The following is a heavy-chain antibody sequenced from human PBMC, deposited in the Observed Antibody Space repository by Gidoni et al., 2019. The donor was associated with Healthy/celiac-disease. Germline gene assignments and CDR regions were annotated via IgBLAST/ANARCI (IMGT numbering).Heavy chain of an antibody. Sequence: FDDYGMSWVRQAPGKGLEWVSGINWNGGSTGYADSVKGGFTISRDNAKNSLYLQMNSLRAEDTALYYCARERAHYYDSSGYYYAHGGMDVWGQGTTVTVSS. CDR3: ARERAHYYDSSGYYYAHGGMDV. CDR2: INWNGGST. J-gene: IGHJ6*02. V-gene: IGHV3-20*03. D-gene: IGHD3-22*01. CDR1: FDDYG.